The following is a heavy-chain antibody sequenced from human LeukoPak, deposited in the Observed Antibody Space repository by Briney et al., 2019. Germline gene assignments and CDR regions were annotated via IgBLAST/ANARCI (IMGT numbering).Heavy chain of an antibody. D-gene: IGHD3-10*01. CDR1: SEFFTGYY. J-gene: IGHJ4*02. Sequence: SETLSLTCGVSSEFFTGYYWGWIRQPPGKGLEWIGDINDNGITKYNPTLKSRVTISIDTSKKQFSLKVKSVTAADTAVYYCARAPLLVGWVVRDKYYFDYWGQGTLVTVSS. CDR2: INDNGIT. CDR3: ARAPLLVGWVVRDKYYFDY. V-gene: IGHV4-34*01.